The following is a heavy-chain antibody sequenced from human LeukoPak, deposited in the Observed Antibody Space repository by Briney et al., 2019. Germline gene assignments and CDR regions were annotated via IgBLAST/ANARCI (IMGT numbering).Heavy chain of an antibody. Sequence: GGSLRLSCAASGLTFSDYYMSWIRQAPGKGLEWVSYISSSGSTIYYADSVKGRFTISRDNAKNSLYLQMNSLRAEDTAVYYCARARHYYDSSVLGYWGQGTLVTVSS. D-gene: IGHD3-22*01. V-gene: IGHV3-11*01. CDR2: ISSSGSTI. CDR1: GLTFSDYY. J-gene: IGHJ4*02. CDR3: ARARHYYDSSVLGY.